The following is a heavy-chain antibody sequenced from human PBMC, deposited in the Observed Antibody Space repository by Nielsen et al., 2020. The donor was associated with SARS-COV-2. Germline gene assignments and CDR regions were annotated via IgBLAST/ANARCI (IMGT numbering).Heavy chain of an antibody. V-gene: IGHV4-34*01. CDR2: INHSGST. Sequence: SETLSLTCAVYGGSFSDYDWSWIRQPPGEGLEWIGEINHSGSTNYNPSLKSRVTMSVDTSSNQFSLKLTSVTAADTAAYYCARDTGVDIDYWGQGIQVTVSS. D-gene: IGHD7-27*01. CDR1: GGSFSDYD. J-gene: IGHJ4*02. CDR3: ARDTGVDIDY.